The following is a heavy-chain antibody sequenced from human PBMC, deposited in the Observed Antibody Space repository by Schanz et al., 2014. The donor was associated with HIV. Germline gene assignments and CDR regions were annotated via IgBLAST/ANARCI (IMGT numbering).Heavy chain of an antibody. CDR2: IWFNGSKK. CDR3: ARDLGWEPLYWFDP. J-gene: IGHJ5*02. V-gene: IGHV3-33*01. CDR1: GFTFTTHA. D-gene: IGHD1-26*01. Sequence: QVQLVESGGGVVQPGTSLRLSCAASGFTFTTHAMHWLRQAPGKGLEWVAGIWFNGSKKDYADSVKGRFTISRDNSQMVYLQMNSLRVDDTAVYYCARDLGWEPLYWFDPWGQGTLVTVSS.